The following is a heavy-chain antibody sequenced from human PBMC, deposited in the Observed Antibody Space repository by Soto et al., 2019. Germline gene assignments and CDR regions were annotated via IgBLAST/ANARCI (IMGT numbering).Heavy chain of an antibody. J-gene: IGHJ4*02. CDR1: GGSISSSNW. CDR2: IYHSGSN. CDR3: ARPGYSGYDRRADFDY. Sequence: PSETLSLTCAVSGGSISSSNWWSWVRQPPGKGLEWIGEIYHSGSNNYNTSLKSRVTISVDKSKNQFSLKLSSVTAADTAVYYCARPGYSGYDRRADFDYSGQRTLVPIS. V-gene: IGHV4-4*02. D-gene: IGHD5-12*01.